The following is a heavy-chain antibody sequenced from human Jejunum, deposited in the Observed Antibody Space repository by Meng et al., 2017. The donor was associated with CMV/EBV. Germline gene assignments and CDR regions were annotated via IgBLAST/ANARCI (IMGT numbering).Heavy chain of an antibody. J-gene: IGHJ4*02. D-gene: IGHD1-14*01. CDR2: ISSSSTNT. CDR1: GFTFTNCA. V-gene: IGHV3-23*01. Sequence: SFAASGFTFTNCAMIWVRQAPGKGLEWVSAISSSSTNTYYADSVKGRFTISRDNSKNTLYLEMNSLRAEDTAVYYCAKDSNHYRYFDYWGQGTLVTVSS. CDR3: AKDSNHYRYFDY.